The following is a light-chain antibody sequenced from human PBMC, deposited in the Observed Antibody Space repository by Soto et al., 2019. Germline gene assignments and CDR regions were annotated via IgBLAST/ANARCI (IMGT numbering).Light chain of an antibody. CDR3: SSYAGSNNFGV. J-gene: IGLJ1*01. CDR1: SSDVGGYNY. CDR2: EVN. V-gene: IGLV2-8*01. Sequence: QSALTQPPPASGSPGQSVTISCTGTSSDVGGYNYVSWYQQHPGKAPKLMIYEVNKRPSGVPDRFSGSKSGNTASLTVSGLQAEDEAYYYCSSYAGSNNFGVFGTGTKVTVL.